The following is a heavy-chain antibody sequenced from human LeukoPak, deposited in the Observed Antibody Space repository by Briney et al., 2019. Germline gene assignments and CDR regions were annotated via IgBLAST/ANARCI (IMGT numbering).Heavy chain of an antibody. CDR1: GYTFTSYG. Sequence: ASVKVSCKASGYTFTSYGISWVRQAPGQGLEWMGWISAYNGNTNYAQKLQGRVTMTTDTSTSTAYMELRSLRSDDTAVYYCASLVPEDFWSGYSRAYYFDYWGQGTLSPSPQ. J-gene: IGHJ4*02. CDR2: ISAYNGNT. CDR3: ASLVPEDFWSGYSRAYYFDY. D-gene: IGHD3-3*01. V-gene: IGHV1-18*01.